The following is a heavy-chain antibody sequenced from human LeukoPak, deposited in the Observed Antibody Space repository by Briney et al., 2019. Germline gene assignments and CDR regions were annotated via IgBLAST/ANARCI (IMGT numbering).Heavy chain of an antibody. J-gene: IGHJ4*02. CDR2: INHSGST. Sequence: SETLSLTCAVYGGSFSGYYWSWIRQPPGKGLGWIGEINHSGSTNYNPSLKSRVTISVDTSKNQFSLKLSSVTAADTAVYYCARGRVGYWGQGTLVTVSS. CDR3: ARGRVGY. CDR1: GGSFSGYY. V-gene: IGHV4-34*01.